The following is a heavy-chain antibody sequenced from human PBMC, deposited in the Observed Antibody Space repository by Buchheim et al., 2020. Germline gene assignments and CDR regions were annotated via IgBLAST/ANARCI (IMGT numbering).Heavy chain of an antibody. V-gene: IGHV3-48*01. D-gene: IGHD5-18*01. CDR2: ISSSSSTI. J-gene: IGHJ6*02. Sequence: EVQLVESGGGLVQPGGSLRLSCAASGFTFSSYSMNWVRQAPGKGLEWVSYISSSSSTIYYADSVKGRFTISRDNAKNSLYLQMNSLRAEDTAVYYCARDRIQLYDGPDYYYGMDVWGQGTT. CDR3: ARDRIQLYDGPDYYYGMDV. CDR1: GFTFSSYS.